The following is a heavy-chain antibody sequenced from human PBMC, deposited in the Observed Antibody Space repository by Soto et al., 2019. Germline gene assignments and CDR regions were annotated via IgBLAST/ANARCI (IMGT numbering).Heavy chain of an antibody. CDR1: GGSFSGYY. J-gene: IGHJ6*02. CDR3: ARGVYCSSTSCYWGMDV. V-gene: IGHV4-34*01. D-gene: IGHD2-2*01. CDR2: INHSGST. Sequence: KASETLSLTXAVYGGSFSGYYWSWIRQPPGKGLEWIGEINHSGSTNYNPSLKSRVTISVDTSKNQFSLKLSSVTAADTAVYYCARGVYCSSTSCYWGMDVWGQGTTVTVSS.